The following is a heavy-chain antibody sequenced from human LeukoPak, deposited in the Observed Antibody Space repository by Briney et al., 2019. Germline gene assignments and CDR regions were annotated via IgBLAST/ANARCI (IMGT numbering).Heavy chain of an antibody. J-gene: IGHJ4*02. CDR3: ARGGRLILAY. Sequence: SETLSLTCAVYGGSFSGYYWNWIRQSPGKGLEWIGEINRSGNTNYNPSLKSRVTISVDTSKNQFSLNLSSVTAADTAVYYCARGGRLILAYWGQGTLVTVSS. CDR1: GGSFSGYY. D-gene: IGHD1-14*01. V-gene: IGHV4-34*01. CDR2: INRSGNT.